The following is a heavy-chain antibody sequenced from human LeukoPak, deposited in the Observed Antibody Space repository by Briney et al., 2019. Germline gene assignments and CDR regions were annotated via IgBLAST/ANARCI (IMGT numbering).Heavy chain of an antibody. V-gene: IGHV3-23*01. D-gene: IGHD2/OR15-2a*01. Sequence: GGSLRLSCAASGFTFSTYGMSWVRQAPGKGLEWVSAISVSGGSTYYADSVKGRFTISRDNAKNSLYLQMNSLRAEDTAVYYCARIFRSYYMDVWGKGTTVTISS. CDR2: ISVSGGST. CDR3: ARIFRSYYMDV. CDR1: GFTFSTYG. J-gene: IGHJ6*03.